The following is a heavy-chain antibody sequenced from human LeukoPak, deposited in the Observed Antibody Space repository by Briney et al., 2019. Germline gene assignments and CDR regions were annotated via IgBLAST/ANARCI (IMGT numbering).Heavy chain of an antibody. V-gene: IGHV3-21*04. Sequence: PGGSLRLSCAASGCTFSSYSMNWVRQAPGEGLEWVSSISSVSSYIYYADSLKGRFTISRDNAKSSLYLEMNSLRAEDPDVFYCVRDPRAFGCTSYRCPSYYFDDWGQGTLVTVS. CDR2: ISSVSSYI. CDR3: VRDPRAFGCTSYRCPSYYFDD. CDR1: GCTFSSYS. D-gene: IGHD2-8*01. J-gene: IGHJ4*02.